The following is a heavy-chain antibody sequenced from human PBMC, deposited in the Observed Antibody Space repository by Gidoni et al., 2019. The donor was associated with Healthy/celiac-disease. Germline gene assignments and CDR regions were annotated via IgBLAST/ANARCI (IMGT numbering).Heavy chain of an antibody. D-gene: IGHD3-22*01. V-gene: IGHV3-23*01. J-gene: IGHJ4*02. CDR1: GVPFRSYA. CDR2: ISGSGGST. CDR3: AKAWYYYDSSGYYHSDHFDY. Sequence: EVQLLESGGGLVQPGGSLRLSCAASGVPFRSYAMSWVRQAQGKGLEWVSAISGSGGSTYYAVSVKGRFTIARDNSKNTLYLQMNSLRAEDTAVYYCAKAWYYYDSSGYYHSDHFDYWGQGTLVTVSS.